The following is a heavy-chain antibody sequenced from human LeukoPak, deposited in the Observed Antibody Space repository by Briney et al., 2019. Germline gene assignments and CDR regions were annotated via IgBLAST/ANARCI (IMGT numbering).Heavy chain of an antibody. D-gene: IGHD6-19*01. Sequence: PGRSLRLSCAASGFTFSSYGMHWVRQAPGKGLEWVAVIWYDGSNKYYADSVKGRFTISRDNSKNTLYLQMNSLRAEDTAVYYCGREWGIAVARCIKYWGQGTLVTVSS. V-gene: IGHV3-33*01. CDR2: IWYDGSNK. CDR3: GREWGIAVARCIKY. CDR1: GFTFSSYG. J-gene: IGHJ4*02.